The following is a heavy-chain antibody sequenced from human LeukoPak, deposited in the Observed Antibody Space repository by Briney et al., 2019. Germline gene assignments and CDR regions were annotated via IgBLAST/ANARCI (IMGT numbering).Heavy chain of an antibody. D-gene: IGHD3-10*01. Sequence: GGSLRLSCAASGFTFDDYAMHWVRQAPGKGLEWVSGISWNSGSIGYADSVKGRFTISRDNAKNSLYLQMNSLRAEDTAVYYCAREDYYGSGTRLGYYYYYMDVWGKGTTVTVSS. V-gene: IGHV3-9*01. J-gene: IGHJ6*03. CDR1: GFTFDDYA. CDR2: ISWNSGSI. CDR3: AREDYYGSGTRLGYYYYYMDV.